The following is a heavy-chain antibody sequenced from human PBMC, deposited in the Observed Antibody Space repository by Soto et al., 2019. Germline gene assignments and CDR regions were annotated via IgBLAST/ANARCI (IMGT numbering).Heavy chain of an antibody. D-gene: IGHD6-19*01. CDR1: GGTFSSYA. J-gene: IGHJ5*02. V-gene: IGHV1-69*01. CDR2: IIPIFGTA. Sequence: QVQLVQSGAEVKKPGSSVKVSCKASGGTFSSYAISWVRQAPGQGLEWMGGIIPIFGTANYAQKFQGRVTIAADESTSTAYMELSSLRSEDTAVYYCARETIRIAVAGRSRNWFDPWGQGTLVTVSS. CDR3: ARETIRIAVAGRSRNWFDP.